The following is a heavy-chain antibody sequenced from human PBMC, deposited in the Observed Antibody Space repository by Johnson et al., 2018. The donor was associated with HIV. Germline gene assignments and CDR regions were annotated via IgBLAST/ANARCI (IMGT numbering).Heavy chain of an antibody. CDR2: ISYDGSTK. Sequence: QVQLVESGGGVVQPGRSLRLSCAASGFTFSSYGMHWVRQAPGKGLEWVTVISYDGSTKYYADSVKGRFTISRDNSKNTLYLQMNSLRAEDTAMYYCARASDAFDIWGQGTMVTVSS. CDR3: ARASDAFDI. V-gene: IGHV3-30*03. J-gene: IGHJ3*02. CDR1: GFTFSSYG.